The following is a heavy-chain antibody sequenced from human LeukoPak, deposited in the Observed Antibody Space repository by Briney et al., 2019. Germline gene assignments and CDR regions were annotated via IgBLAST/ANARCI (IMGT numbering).Heavy chain of an antibody. CDR1: GFTLRNYW. Sequence: PGGSLRLSCAVSGFTLRNYWMSWVRQAPGKGLEWVGNIKQDGSGKYYVDSAKGRFTISRDNAKNSLYLQMDSLTAEDTAVYYCARDKRPYYDMWSGPFDYWGQGTLVTVSS. D-gene: IGHD3-3*01. CDR2: IKQDGSGK. J-gene: IGHJ4*02. CDR3: ARDKRPYYDMWSGPFDY. V-gene: IGHV3-7*01.